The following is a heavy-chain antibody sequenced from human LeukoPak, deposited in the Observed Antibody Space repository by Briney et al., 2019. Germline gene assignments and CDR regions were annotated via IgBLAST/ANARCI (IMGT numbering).Heavy chain of an antibody. Sequence: GASVKVSCKASGYTFTGYYMHWVRQAPGQGLEWMGWINPNSGGTNYAQKFQGRVTMTRDTSISTAYMELSRLRSDDTAVYYCAGTGDYYGSGSYYSFDYWGQGTLVTVSS. CDR1: GYTFTGYY. V-gene: IGHV1-2*02. D-gene: IGHD3-10*01. J-gene: IGHJ4*02. CDR3: AGTGDYYGSGSYYSFDY. CDR2: INPNSGGT.